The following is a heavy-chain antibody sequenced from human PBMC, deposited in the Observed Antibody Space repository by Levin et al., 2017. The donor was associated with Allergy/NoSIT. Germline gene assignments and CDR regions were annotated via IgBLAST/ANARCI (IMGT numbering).Heavy chain of an antibody. J-gene: IGHJ6*02. D-gene: IGHD2-2*01. CDR1: GFTFDDYA. Sequence: SLKISCAASGFTFDDYAMHWVRQAPGKGLEWVSGISWNSGSIGYADSVKGRFTISRDNAKNSLYLQMNSLRAEDTALYYCAKDMGEGGCSSTSCYSYYYYGKDVWGQGTTVTVSS. CDR2: ISWNSGSI. CDR3: AKDMGEGGCSSTSCYSYYYYGKDV. V-gene: IGHV3-9*01.